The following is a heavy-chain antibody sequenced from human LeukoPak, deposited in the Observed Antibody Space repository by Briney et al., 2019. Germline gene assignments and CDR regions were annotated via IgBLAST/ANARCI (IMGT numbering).Heavy chain of an antibody. CDR2: IGTSSTTI. CDR1: GFTFSSYT. CDR3: ARGMSGYYGMDV. Sequence: GGSLRLSCAASGFTFSSYTMNWVRQPPGKGLEWVSNIGTSSTTIYYADSVKGRFTISRDNAKNSLDLQMNSLRAEDTAVYYCARGMSGYYGMDVWGQGTTVTVSS. J-gene: IGHJ6*02. V-gene: IGHV3-48*04.